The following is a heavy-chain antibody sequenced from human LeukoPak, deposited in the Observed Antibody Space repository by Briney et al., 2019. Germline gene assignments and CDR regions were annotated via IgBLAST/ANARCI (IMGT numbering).Heavy chain of an antibody. J-gene: IGHJ4*02. Sequence: ASVKVSCKASGYIFTGYYMHWVRQAPGQGPEWMGWINPNSGGTNYAQKFQGRVTMTRDTSISTAYMELSRLRSDDTAVYYCRVVPAAAFDYWGQGTLVTVSS. D-gene: IGHD2-2*01. CDR2: INPNSGGT. CDR3: RVVPAAAFDY. CDR1: GYIFTGYY. V-gene: IGHV1-2*02.